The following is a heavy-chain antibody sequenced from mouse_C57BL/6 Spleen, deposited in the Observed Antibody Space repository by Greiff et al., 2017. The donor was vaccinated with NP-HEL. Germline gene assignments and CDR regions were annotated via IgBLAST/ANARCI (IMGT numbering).Heavy chain of an antibody. V-gene: IGHV1-69*01. CDR2: IDPSDSYT. Sequence: QVQLKQPGAELVMPGASVKLSCKASGYTFTSYWMHWVKQRPGQGLEWIGEIDPSDSYTNYNQKFKGKSTLTVDKSSSTAYMQLSSLTSEDSAVYYCARGSHAMDYWGQGTSVTVSS. J-gene: IGHJ4*01. CDR3: ARGSHAMDY. D-gene: IGHD3-1*01. CDR1: GYTFTSYW.